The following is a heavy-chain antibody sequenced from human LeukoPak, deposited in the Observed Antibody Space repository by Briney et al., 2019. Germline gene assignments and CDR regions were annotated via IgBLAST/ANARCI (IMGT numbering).Heavy chain of an antibody. V-gene: IGHV3-23*01. CDR3: ARALRIYYYFDY. CDR1: GFTFSSYS. CDR2: FSPSGGGT. J-gene: IGHJ4*02. Sequence: GGSLRLSYAASGFTFSSYSMNWVRQAPGKGLEWVSAFSPSGGGTYYADSVKGRFTISRDNSKNTLYLQMNSLRAEDTAVYYCARALRIYYYFDYWGQGTLVTVSS. D-gene: IGHD1-26*01.